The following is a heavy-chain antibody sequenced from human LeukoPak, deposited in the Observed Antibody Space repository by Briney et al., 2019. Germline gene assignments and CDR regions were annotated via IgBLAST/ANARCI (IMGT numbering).Heavy chain of an antibody. CDR2: ISRSSSDI. CDR1: GFTFSSYS. D-gene: IGHD4-23*01. V-gene: IGHV3-21*04. Sequence: GGSLRLSCAASGFTFSSYSMNWVRQAPGKGLEWVSCISRSSSDIYHADSVRGRFTISRDNAKNSLYLQTNSLRAEDTASYYCARFGGSYSYSYIDVWGKGTTVTVPS. J-gene: IGHJ6*03. CDR3: ARFGGSYSYSYIDV.